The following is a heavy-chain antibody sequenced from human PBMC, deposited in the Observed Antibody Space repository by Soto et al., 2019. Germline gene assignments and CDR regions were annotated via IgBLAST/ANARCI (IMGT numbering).Heavy chain of an antibody. Sequence: GGSLRLSCAASVFTFSSYSMNWVRQAPGKGLEWVSSISSSSSYIYYADSVKGRFTISRDNAKNSLYLQMNSLRAEDTAVYYCARDPPNGLFATGGDIWGQGTMVTVSS. CDR3: ARDPPNGLFATGGDI. D-gene: IGHD2-8*02. CDR1: VFTFSSYS. J-gene: IGHJ3*02. V-gene: IGHV3-21*01. CDR2: ISSSSSYI.